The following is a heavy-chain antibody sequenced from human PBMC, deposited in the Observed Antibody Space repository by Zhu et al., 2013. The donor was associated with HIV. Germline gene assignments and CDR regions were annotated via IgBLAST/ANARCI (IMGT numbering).Heavy chain of an antibody. CDR2: INHSGST. CDR3: ARALLREGSYYN. D-gene: IGHD3-10*01. Sequence: QVQLQQWGAGLLKPSETLSLTCAVYGGSFSGYYWSWIRQPPGKGLEWIGEINHSGSTNYNPSLKSRVTISVDTSKNQFSLKLSSVTAADTAVYYCARALLREGSYYNWGQGTLVTVSS. V-gene: IGHV4-34*01. CDR1: GGSFSGYY. J-gene: IGHJ4*02.